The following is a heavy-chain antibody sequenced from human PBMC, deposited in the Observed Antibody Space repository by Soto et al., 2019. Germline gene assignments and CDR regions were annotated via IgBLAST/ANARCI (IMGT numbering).Heavy chain of an antibody. V-gene: IGHV3-30*04. J-gene: IGHJ4*02. CDR1: GFTLETYA. D-gene: IGHD6-13*01. CDR2: ISFDGKNT. Sequence: PGGSLRLSCEASGFTLETYAMHWVRQAPGKGLEWVAVISFDGKNTYCTDSVKGRFTFSRDNSKNTLYLQMNSLRAEDTAVYYCARDRDLTSSWSFDYWGQGTLVTVSS. CDR3: ARDRDLTSSWSFDY.